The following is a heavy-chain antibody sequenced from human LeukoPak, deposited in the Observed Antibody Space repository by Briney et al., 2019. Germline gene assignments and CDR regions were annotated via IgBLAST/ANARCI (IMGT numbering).Heavy chain of an antibody. Sequence: PSETLSLTCAVYGGSFSGYYWSWIRQPPGKGLEWIGEINHSGSTNYNPSLKSRVTISVDTSKNQFSLKLSSVTAADTAVYYCARDGGYCSSTSCYYKWFDPWGQGTLVTVSS. CDR3: ARDGGYCSSTSCYYKWFDP. CDR1: GGSFSGYY. V-gene: IGHV4-34*01. D-gene: IGHD2-2*01. J-gene: IGHJ5*02. CDR2: INHSGST.